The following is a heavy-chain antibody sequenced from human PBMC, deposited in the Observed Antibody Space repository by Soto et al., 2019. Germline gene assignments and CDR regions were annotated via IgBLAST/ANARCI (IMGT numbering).Heavy chain of an antibody. D-gene: IGHD1-1*01. CDR1: GYTLTELS. V-gene: IGHV1-24*01. CDR3: ATVASPIWINNWFDP. J-gene: IGHJ5*02. Sequence: GASVKVSCKVSGYTLTELSMHWVRQAPGKGLEWMGGFDPEDGEAIYAQKFQGRVTMTEDTSTDTAYMELSSLRSEDTAVYYCATVASPIWINNWFDPWGQGTLVTVSS. CDR2: FDPEDGEA.